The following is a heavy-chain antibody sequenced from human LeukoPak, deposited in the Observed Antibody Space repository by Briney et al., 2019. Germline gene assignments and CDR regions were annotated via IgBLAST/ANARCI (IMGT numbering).Heavy chain of an antibody. D-gene: IGHD6-19*01. V-gene: IGHV4-39*07. J-gene: IGHJ1*01. CDR3: ASATQTYISGWYWGYFQH. Sequence: SQTLSLTCAVSGGSISSSSYYWGWIRQPPGKGLEWIGNIYYSGSTYYKPSLKSRVTMSVDTSKDQFSLKLSSVTAADTAVYYCASATQTYISGWYWGYFQHWGQGTLVTVSS. CDR2: IYYSGST. CDR1: GGSISSSSYY.